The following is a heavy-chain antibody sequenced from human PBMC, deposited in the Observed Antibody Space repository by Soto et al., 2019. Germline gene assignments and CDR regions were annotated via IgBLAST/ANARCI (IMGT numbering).Heavy chain of an antibody. CDR3: ARATTAAPYYYYGMDV. Sequence: QVQLQESGPGLVKPSQTLSLTCTVSGGSISSGDYYWSWIRQPPGKGLEWIGYIYYSGSTHYNPSLQSRVTISVDTSKNQFSLKLSSVTAADTAVYYCARATTAAPYYYYGMDVWGQGTTVTVSS. D-gene: IGHD2-2*01. J-gene: IGHJ6*02. CDR2: IYYSGST. V-gene: IGHV4-30-4*01. CDR1: GGSISSGDYY.